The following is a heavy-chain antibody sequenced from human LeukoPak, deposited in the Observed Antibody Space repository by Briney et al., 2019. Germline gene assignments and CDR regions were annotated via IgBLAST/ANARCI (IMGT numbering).Heavy chain of an antibody. D-gene: IGHD3-16*02. Sequence: ASVKVSCKASGYTFTSYGISWVRQAPGQGLEWMGWISAYNGNTNYAQKLQGRVTITADKYTSTAYMELSSLRSEDTAVYYCARDNPYDYVWGSYRPSGYWGQGTLVTVSS. CDR2: ISAYNGNT. CDR3: ARDNPYDYVWGSYRPSGY. J-gene: IGHJ4*02. V-gene: IGHV1-18*01. CDR1: GYTFTSYG.